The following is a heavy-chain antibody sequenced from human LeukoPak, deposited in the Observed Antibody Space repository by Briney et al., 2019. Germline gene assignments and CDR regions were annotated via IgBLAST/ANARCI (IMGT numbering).Heavy chain of an antibody. CDR3: AREGGSGSYHYYYGMDV. Sequence: QSGGSLRLSCAASGFTFSSYWMHWVRQAPGKGLVWVSRINSDGSSTSYADSVKGRFTISRDNAKNTLYLQMNSLRAEDTAVYYCAREGGSGSYHYYYGMDVWGQGTTVTVSS. CDR2: INSDGSST. J-gene: IGHJ6*02. V-gene: IGHV3-74*01. D-gene: IGHD3-10*01. CDR1: GFTFSSYW.